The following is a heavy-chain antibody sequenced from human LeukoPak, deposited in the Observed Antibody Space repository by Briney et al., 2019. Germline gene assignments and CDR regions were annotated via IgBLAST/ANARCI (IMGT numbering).Heavy chain of an antibody. D-gene: IGHD2-15*01. Sequence: GGSLRLSCAASILTFNSYSMTWTRQAPGKGLEWVSSISGHSDYKFYADSVKGRFTISRDNSKNTLYLQMNSLRAVDTAVYYCARSGLIRFVYWGQGTLVTVSS. J-gene: IGHJ4*02. CDR1: ILTFNSYS. CDR2: ISGHSDYK. V-gene: IGHV3-21*04. CDR3: ARSGLIRFVY.